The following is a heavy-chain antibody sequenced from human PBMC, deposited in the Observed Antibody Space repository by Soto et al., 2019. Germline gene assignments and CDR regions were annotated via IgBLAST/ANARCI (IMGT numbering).Heavy chain of an antibody. J-gene: IGHJ6*04. V-gene: IGHV3-21*01. CDR3: ARDSTNWGYMDV. CDR2: ISSSSSYI. CDR1: GTTFGSYT. D-gene: IGHD7-27*01. Sequence: EVQLVESGGGLVTPGGSLRLSCAGTGTTFGSYTMDWVRQAPGKGLEWVSSISSSSSYIYYADSVKGRFTISRDNAKKSLYLQMNSLRGEDTAVYYCARDSTNWGYMDVWGKGTTVTVSP.